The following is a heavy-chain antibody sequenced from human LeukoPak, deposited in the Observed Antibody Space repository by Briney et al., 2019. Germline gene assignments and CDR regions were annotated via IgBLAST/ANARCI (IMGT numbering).Heavy chain of an antibody. CDR2: INSDGSST. CDR3: ARGGSYSHNAFDI. Sequence: GGSLRLSCTASEFIFSSYWMNWVRQAPGKGLVWVSRINSDGSSTSYADSVKGRFTISRDNAKNTLYLQMNSLRAEDTAVYYCARGGSYSHNAFDIWGQGTMVTVSS. D-gene: IGHD3-10*01. V-gene: IGHV3-74*01. J-gene: IGHJ3*02. CDR1: EFIFSSYW.